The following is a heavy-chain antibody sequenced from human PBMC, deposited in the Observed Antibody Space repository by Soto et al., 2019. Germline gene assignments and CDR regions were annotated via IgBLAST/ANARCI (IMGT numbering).Heavy chain of an antibody. CDR2: IGSSSSYT. V-gene: IGHV3-11*05. D-gene: IGHD3-22*01. J-gene: IGHJ4*02. CDR3: ARRRTTGYYNY. CDR1: GFPFSDYY. Sequence: QVQLVESGGDLVKPGGSLRLSCAASGFPFSDYYMSWIRQAPGKGLEWVSSIGSSSSYTNYADSVKGRFTISRDNAKNSLYLQMNSLSAEDTAVYYCARRRTTGYYNYWGQGTLVTVSA.